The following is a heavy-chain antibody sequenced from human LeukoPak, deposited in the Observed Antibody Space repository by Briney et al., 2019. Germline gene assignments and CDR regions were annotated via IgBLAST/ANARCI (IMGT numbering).Heavy chain of an antibody. CDR2: ISSDGNNK. V-gene: IGHV3-30-3*01. CDR1: GFTFSNYP. D-gene: IGHD4-17*01. Sequence: GGSLRLSCAASGFTFSNYPMHWVRQAPGKGLEWVAVISSDGNNKYYADSVKGRFTISRDNSKNTLYLQMDSLRAEDTAVYYCAREDTGRLDYWGQGTLVTVSS. CDR3: AREDTGRLDY. J-gene: IGHJ4*02.